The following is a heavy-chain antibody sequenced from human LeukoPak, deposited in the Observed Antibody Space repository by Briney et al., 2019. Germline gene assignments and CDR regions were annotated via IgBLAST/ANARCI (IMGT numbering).Heavy chain of an antibody. CDR2: ISCDGSNK. Sequence: GGSLRLSCAASGFTFSSYAMHWVRQAPGKGLEWVAVISCDGSNKYYADSVKGRFTISRDNSKNTLYLQMNSLRAEDTAVYYCARVRELLRAFDIWGQGTMVTVSS. J-gene: IGHJ3*02. CDR3: ARVRELLRAFDI. D-gene: IGHD1-26*01. CDR1: GFTFSSYA. V-gene: IGHV3-30-3*01.